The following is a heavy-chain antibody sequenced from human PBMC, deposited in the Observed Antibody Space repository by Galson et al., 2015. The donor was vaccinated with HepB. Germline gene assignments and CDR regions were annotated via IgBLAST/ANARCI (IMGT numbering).Heavy chain of an antibody. CDR2: INPSGGST. J-gene: IGHJ3*02. Sequence: SVKVSCKASGYTFTSYYMHWVRQAPGQGLEWMGIINPSGGSTSYAQKFQGRVTMTRDTSTSTVYMELSSLRSEDTAVYYCAAYQLPDDAFDIWGQGTMVTVSS. D-gene: IGHD2-2*01. V-gene: IGHV1-46*01. CDR3: AAYQLPDDAFDI. CDR1: GYTFTSYY.